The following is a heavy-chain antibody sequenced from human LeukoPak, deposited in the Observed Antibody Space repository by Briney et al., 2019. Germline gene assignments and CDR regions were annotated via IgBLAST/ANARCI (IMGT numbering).Heavy chain of an antibody. Sequence: ASMKVSCKASGYTFTNYDINWVRQATGQALEWVGWMNPNSGNRGYAESFQGRVTMTMNTSVNTAYMELITLTSEDTAVYYCARVPTYFDRVWGISETQEFDYWGQGTLVTVSS. CDR3: ARVPTYFDRVWGISETQEFDY. J-gene: IGHJ4*02. CDR2: MNPNSGNR. V-gene: IGHV1-8*01. D-gene: IGHD3-16*01. CDR1: GYTFTNYD.